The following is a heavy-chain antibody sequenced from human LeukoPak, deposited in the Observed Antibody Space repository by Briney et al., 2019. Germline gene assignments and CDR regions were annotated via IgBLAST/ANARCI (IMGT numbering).Heavy chain of an antibody. CDR3: ARDLYSSGWWYFDL. CDR1: GGTFSSYA. Sequence: SVKVSCKASGGTFSSYAISWVRQAPGQGLEWMGGIIPIFGTANYAQKFQGRVTITADKSTSAAYMELSSLRSEDTAVYYCARDLYSSGWWYFDLWGRGTLVTVSS. J-gene: IGHJ2*01. V-gene: IGHV1-69*06. CDR2: IIPIFGTA. D-gene: IGHD6-19*01.